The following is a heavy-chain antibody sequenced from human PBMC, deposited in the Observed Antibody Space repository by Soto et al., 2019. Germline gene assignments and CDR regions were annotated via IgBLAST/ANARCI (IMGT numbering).Heavy chain of an antibody. CDR1: GFTFDDYA. V-gene: IGHV3-9*01. J-gene: IGHJ3*02. D-gene: IGHD2-15*01. CDR2: ISWNSGSI. Sequence: PVGSVRLSCAASGFTFDDYAMHWVRQAPGKGLEWVSGISWNSGSIGYADSVKGRFTISRDNAKNSLYLQMNSLRAEDTALYYCAALLGHAFDIWAKGQWSPSPQ. CDR3: AALLGHAFDI.